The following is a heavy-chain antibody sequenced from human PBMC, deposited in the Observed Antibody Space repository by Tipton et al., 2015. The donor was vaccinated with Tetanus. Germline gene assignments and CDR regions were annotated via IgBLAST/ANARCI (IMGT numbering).Heavy chain of an antibody. V-gene: IGHV4-34*01. CDR3: ARGGSYSYGPRGFDL. J-gene: IGHJ2*01. CDR2: INHSGST. D-gene: IGHD5-18*01. Sequence: TLSLTCAVYYDSFYAYYWSWIRQSPGKGLEWIGEINHSGSTTYSPSFKSRVTISVDTPKNQFSLKLTSLTVADTAVYYCARGGSYSYGPRGFDLWGRGTLVTVSS. CDR1: YDSFYAYY.